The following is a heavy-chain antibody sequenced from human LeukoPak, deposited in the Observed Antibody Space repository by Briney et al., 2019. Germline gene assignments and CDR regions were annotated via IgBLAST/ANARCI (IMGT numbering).Heavy chain of an antibody. V-gene: IGHV4-39*07. CDR1: GGSISSSSYY. J-gene: IGHJ4*02. CDR3: AGDRYDFWSGYSPYYFDY. CDR2: IYYSGST. Sequence: PSETLSLTCTVSGGSISSSSYYWGWIRQPPGKGLEWIGSIYYSGSTYYNPSLKSRVTISVDTSKNQFSLKLSSVTAADTAVYYCAGDRYDFWSGYSPYYFDYWGQGTLVTVSS. D-gene: IGHD3-3*01.